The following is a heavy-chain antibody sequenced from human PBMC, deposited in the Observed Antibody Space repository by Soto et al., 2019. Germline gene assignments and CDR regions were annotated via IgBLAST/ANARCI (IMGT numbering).Heavy chain of an antibody. CDR3: ARPRGAFDY. D-gene: IGHD3-10*01. Sequence: QVQLVESGGGVVQPGRSLRLSCAASGFTFSSYAMHWVRQAPGKGLEWVAVISYDGSNKYYADSVKGRFTISRDNSKNTLYLQMHSLRAEDTAVYYCARPRGAFDYWGQGTLVTVSS. CDR1: GFTFSSYA. V-gene: IGHV3-30-3*01. J-gene: IGHJ4*02. CDR2: ISYDGSNK.